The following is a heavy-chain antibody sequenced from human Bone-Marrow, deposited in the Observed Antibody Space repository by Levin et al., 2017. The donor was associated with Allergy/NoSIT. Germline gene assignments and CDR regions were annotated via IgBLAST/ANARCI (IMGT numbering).Heavy chain of an antibody. D-gene: IGHD1-26*01. CDR1: GFSLSPNGMG. CDR3: AHKSPSYYDY. CDR2: VYWDDDK. J-gene: IGHJ4*02. Sequence: SGPTLVKPTQTLTLTCTFSGFSLSPNGMGVGWIRQPPGKALEWLALVYWDDDKRYSPSLRSRLTITKDTSKKQVVLTMTNMDPVDTGTYYCAHKSPSYYDYWGQGTLVTVSS. V-gene: IGHV2-5*02.